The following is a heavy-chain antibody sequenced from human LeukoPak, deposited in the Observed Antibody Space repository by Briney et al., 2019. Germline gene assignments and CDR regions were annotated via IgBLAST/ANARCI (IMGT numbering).Heavy chain of an antibody. CDR2: IYHSGST. V-gene: IGHV4-38-2*02. CDR3: ARLFTGYYLDY. D-gene: IGHD3-9*01. J-gene: IGHJ4*02. CDR1: GHSINTDYY. Sequence: PSETLSLTCTVSGHSINTDYYWAWVRQPPGKGLEWIGSIYHSGSTYYGPALKSRVTISVDTSKNQFSLKLSSVTAADTAVYYCARLFTGYYLDYWGQGTLVTVSS.